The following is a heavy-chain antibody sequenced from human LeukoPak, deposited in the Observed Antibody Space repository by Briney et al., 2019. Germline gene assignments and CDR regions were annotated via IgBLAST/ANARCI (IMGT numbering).Heavy chain of an antibody. CDR1: GGSFSGYY. CDR3: ARQSDYDIDTSHYMDV. J-gene: IGHJ6*03. V-gene: IGHV4-34*01. D-gene: IGHD3-22*01. Sequence: PSETLSLTCAVYGGSFSGYYWSWIRQPPGKGLEWIGEINHSGSTNYNPSLKSRVTISVDTSKNQFSLKLTSVLAADTADYFCARQSDYDIDTSHYMDVWGKGTTVTVSS. CDR2: INHSGST.